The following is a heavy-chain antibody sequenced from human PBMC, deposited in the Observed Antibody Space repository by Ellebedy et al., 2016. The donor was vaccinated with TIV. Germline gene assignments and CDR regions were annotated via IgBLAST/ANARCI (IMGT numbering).Heavy chain of an antibody. V-gene: IGHV3-74*01. Sequence: GGSLRLXXAASGFTFSTYWMHWVRQAPGKGLVWVPRINEDGSATNYADSVKGRFTISRDNAKNTLYLQMNSLRDEDTDVYYCASIRFDYWGQGTLVTVSS. CDR2: INEDGSAT. CDR3: ASIRFDY. J-gene: IGHJ4*02. CDR1: GFTFSTYW.